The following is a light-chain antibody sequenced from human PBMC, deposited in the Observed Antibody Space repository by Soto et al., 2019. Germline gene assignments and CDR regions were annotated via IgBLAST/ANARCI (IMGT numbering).Light chain of an antibody. CDR1: QSVRSN. CDR2: AAS. CDR3: QQYSDWPRT. J-gene: IGKJ1*01. Sequence: EAVMTQSPATLSVSPGERATLSCRASQSVRSNLAWYQQKPGQAPRLLIYAASTRATGIPARFSGSGSGTEFTLTISSLQSEDFAVYYCQQYSDWPRTFGQGTKVEIK. V-gene: IGKV3-15*01.